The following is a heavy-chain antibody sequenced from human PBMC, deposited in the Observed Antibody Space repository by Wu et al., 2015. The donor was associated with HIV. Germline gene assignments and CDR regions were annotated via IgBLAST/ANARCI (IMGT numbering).Heavy chain of an antibody. J-gene: IGHJ6*02. D-gene: IGHD2-8*01. CDR1: GASVNPYY. CDR2: ISYKGNT. V-gene: IGHV4-59*02. CDR3: ARVDLDGVYDPYYYYGMDV. Sequence: VQLQESGPGRVKPSETLSLTCTVSGASVNPYYWTWIRQSPGRGLEWIGYISYKGNTNYSPSLKGRVTISLDMSRNQFSLKLRSATAADTAVYYCARVDLDGVYDPYYYYGMDVWGQGTTVTVSS.